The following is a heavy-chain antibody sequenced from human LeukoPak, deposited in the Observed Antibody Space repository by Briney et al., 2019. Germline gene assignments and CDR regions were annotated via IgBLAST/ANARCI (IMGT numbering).Heavy chain of an antibody. CDR1: GGSISSYF. CDR3: AGYGGDWYPES. Sequence: SETLSLTCTVSGGSISSYFWSWIRQPPGKGLEWIGEITYRGNTNYNPSLESRLRISVDRTKQQFYLTLTSVTAADTAVYYCAGYGGDWYPESWGQGTLVTISS. V-gene: IGHV4-59*12. CDR2: ITYRGNT. J-gene: IGHJ4*02. D-gene: IGHD6-19*01.